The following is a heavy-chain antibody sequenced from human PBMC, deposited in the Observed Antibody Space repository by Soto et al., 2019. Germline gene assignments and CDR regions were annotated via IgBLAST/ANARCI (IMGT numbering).Heavy chain of an antibody. Sequence: INPSGGSTSYAQRFQGRVTMTRDTSTSTVYMELSSLRSEDTAVYYCARGRKHDSSGFVGFWGQGTLVTVSS. J-gene: IGHJ4*02. CDR3: ARGRKHDSSGFVGF. CDR2: INPSGGST. D-gene: IGHD3-22*01. V-gene: IGHV1-46*01.